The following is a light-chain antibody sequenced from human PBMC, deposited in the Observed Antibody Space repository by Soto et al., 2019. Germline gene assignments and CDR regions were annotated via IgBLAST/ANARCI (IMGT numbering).Light chain of an antibody. CDR2: GAS. V-gene: IGKV3-20*01. Sequence: EIVLTQSPGTLSLSPGERATLSCRASQSVSSSYLAWYQQKPGQAPRLLIYGASSRAPGIPDRFSGSGSGTDFTLTISRLEPEDFAVYYFQQYGRSALTFGGGTQVEIK. J-gene: IGKJ4*01. CDR1: QSVSSSY. CDR3: QQYGRSALT.